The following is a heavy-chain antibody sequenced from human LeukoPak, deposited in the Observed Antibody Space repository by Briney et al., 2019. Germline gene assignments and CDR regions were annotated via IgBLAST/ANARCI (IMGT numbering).Heavy chain of an antibody. V-gene: IGHV3-30-3*01. CDR1: GFIFSNYA. D-gene: IGHD1/OR15-1a*01. CDR3: ARDNNGDY. J-gene: IGHJ4*02. CDR2: ISFDRSNE. Sequence: GGSLRLSCVTSGFIFSNYAMHWVRQAPGKGLEWVAVISFDRSNEYYADSVKGRFTISRDSSNTLFLLMNSLRDEDTAVYYCARDNNGDYWGQGTLVTVSS.